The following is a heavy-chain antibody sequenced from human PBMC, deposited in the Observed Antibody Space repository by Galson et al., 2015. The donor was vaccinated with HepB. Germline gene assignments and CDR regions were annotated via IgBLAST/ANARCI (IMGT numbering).Heavy chain of an antibody. CDR1: GFTFSSYG. Sequence: SLRLSCAASGFTFSSYGMHWVRQAPGKGLEWVAVISYDGSNKYYADSVKGRFTISRDNSKNTLYLQMNSLRAEDTAVYYCAKGSPANAGILDYWGQGTLVTVSS. CDR3: AKGSPANAGILDY. V-gene: IGHV3-30*18. CDR2: ISYDGSNK. J-gene: IGHJ4*02. D-gene: IGHD4/OR15-4a*01.